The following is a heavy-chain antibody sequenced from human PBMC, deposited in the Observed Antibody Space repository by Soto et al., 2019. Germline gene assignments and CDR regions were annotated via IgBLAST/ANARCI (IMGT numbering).Heavy chain of an antibody. Sequence: QVQLQESGPGLVKPSQTLSLTCTVSGGSISSGGYYWSWIRQHPGKGLEWIGYIYYSGATYYNPSLKGRVTRSVDTSTNQCSLKLSSVTAADTAVYYCARGGLGYCSGGSCYSAELSRYYYGMDVWGQGTTVTVSS. D-gene: IGHD2-15*01. CDR1: GGSISSGGYY. J-gene: IGHJ6*02. V-gene: IGHV4-31*03. CDR3: ARGGLGYCSGGSCYSAELSRYYYGMDV. CDR2: IYYSGAT.